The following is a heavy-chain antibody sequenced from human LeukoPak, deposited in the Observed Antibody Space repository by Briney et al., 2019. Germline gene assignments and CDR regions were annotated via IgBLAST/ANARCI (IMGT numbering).Heavy chain of an antibody. Sequence: GSSVKVSCKASGGTFSSYAISWVRQAPGQGLEWMGGIIPIFGTANYAQKFQGRVTITADESTSTAYMELSSLRSKDTAVYYCARDLGKTYYYDSSGYPDWGQGTLVTVSS. J-gene: IGHJ4*02. D-gene: IGHD3-22*01. CDR3: ARDLGKTYYYDSSGYPD. CDR2: IIPIFGTA. CDR1: GGTFSSYA. V-gene: IGHV1-69*01.